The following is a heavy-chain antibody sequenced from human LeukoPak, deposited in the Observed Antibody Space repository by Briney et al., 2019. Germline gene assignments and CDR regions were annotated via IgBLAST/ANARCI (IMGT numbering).Heavy chain of an antibody. Sequence: ASVTVSCKASGYTFTSYGISWVRQAPGQGVEWVGWISAYNGNTNYAQTLQGRVTMTTDTSTSTAYMELRSLRSDDTAVYYCARGQGDRSYYYYYMDVWGKGTTVTVSS. J-gene: IGHJ6*03. V-gene: IGHV1-18*01. D-gene: IGHD3-16*02. CDR1: GYTFTSYG. CDR2: ISAYNGNT. CDR3: ARGQGDRSYYYYYMDV.